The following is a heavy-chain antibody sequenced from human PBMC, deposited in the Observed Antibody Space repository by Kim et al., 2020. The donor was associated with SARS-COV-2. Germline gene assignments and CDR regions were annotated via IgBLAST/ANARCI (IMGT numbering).Heavy chain of an antibody. CDR3: APGQADTYYYYYYGMDV. Sequence: GGSLRLSCAASGFTFSSYSMNWVRQAPGKGLEWVSSISSSSSYIYYADSVKGRFTISRDNAKNSLYLQMNSLRAEDTAVYYCAPGQADTYYYYYYGMDVWGQGTTVTVSS. V-gene: IGHV3-21*01. J-gene: IGHJ6*02. CDR2: ISSSSSYI. D-gene: IGHD3-10*01. CDR1: GFTFSSYS.